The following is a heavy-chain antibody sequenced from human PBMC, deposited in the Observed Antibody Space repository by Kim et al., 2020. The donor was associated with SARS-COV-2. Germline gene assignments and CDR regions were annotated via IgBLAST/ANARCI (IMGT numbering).Heavy chain of an antibody. V-gene: IGHV3-30*04. CDR1: KFTFTSYT. CDR3: VREWDNSGPSPHEDY. CDR2: IFSDGNIR. J-gene: IGHJ4*02. Sequence: GGSLRLSCAASKFTFTSYTMHWVRQAPGKGPEWVAVIFSDGNIRYYADSVKGRFTISRDNSKNTLLLQMNSLKPEDTAVYYCVREWDNSGPSPHEDYWGQGTLVIVSS. D-gene: IGHD3-22*01.